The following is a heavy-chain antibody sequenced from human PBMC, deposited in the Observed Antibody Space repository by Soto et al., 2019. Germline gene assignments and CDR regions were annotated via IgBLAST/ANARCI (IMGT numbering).Heavy chain of an antibody. CDR1: GFIFSSFA. CDR3: ARDFTQVGPLDF. J-gene: IGHJ4*02. CDR2: IRYDGTEK. Sequence: GVSLRLSCAASGFIFSSFALHWVRQAPGKGLEWVAVIRYDGTEKYNGDSVKGRFTISRDNSKNTVYLEMTSLKAEDTAVYYCARDFTQVGPLDFWGQGTLVTVSS. V-gene: IGHV3-33*01. D-gene: IGHD1-26*01.